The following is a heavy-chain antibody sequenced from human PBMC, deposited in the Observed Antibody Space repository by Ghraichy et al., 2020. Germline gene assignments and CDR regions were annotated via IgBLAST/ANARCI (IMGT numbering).Heavy chain of an antibody. CDR2: INGKGDNT. CDR1: GFTFISDS. Sequence: GGSLRLSCAASGFTFISDSMSWVRRAPGKGLEWVSGINGKGDNTYYADSVKGRFTISRDSSTNTLYLQLHSLRAEDTAFYFCAKEMFSSPRSAFHSWGQGTLVTVSS. D-gene: IGHD6-13*01. V-gene: IGHV3-23*01. CDR3: AKEMFSSPRSAFHS. J-gene: IGHJ4*02.